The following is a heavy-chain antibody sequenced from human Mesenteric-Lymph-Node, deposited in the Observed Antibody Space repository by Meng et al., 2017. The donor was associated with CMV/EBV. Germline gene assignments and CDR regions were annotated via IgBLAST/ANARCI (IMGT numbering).Heavy chain of an antibody. CDR3: ARSFFGSGNYYAQY. V-gene: IGHV3-21*01. CDR1: GFTFSSYS. CDR2: ISSSSSFI. J-gene: IGHJ4*02. D-gene: IGHD3-10*01. Sequence: ETLSLTCAASGFTFSSYSMNWVRQAPGKGLEWVSSISSSSSFIYYAASVKGRFTVSRDNAMNSLFLQMNSLRDEDTAVYYCARSFFGSGNYYAQYWGQGTLVTVSS.